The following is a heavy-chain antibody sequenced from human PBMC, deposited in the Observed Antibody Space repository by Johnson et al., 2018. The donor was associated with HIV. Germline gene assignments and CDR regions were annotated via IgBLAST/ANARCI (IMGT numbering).Heavy chain of an antibody. CDR3: ANLGDYGGNNGFDI. V-gene: IGHV3-30*18. CDR1: GFTFSSYG. J-gene: IGHJ3*02. D-gene: IGHD4-23*01. CDR2: IPYDGSDK. Sequence: QVQLVESGGGVVQPGRSLRLSCAASGFTFSSYGMYWVRQAPGKGLEWVSFIPYDGSDKYDTESVKGRLPISRENSKNTLYLQMNSLRAEDTALYYCANLGDYGGNNGFDIWGQGTMVTVSS.